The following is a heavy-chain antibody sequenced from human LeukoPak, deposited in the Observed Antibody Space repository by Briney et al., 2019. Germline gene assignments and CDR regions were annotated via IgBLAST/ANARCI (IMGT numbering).Heavy chain of an antibody. Sequence: GGSLRLSCAASGFSISTYWIHWVRQAPGKGLVWVSRINPDGSTTYYADSVKGRITISRDNAKNTLYLQMNSLRAEDTAVYYCARGVADSYGQFDNWGQGTLVTVSS. D-gene: IGHD3-10*01. J-gene: IGHJ4*02. V-gene: IGHV3-74*01. CDR1: GFSISTYW. CDR3: ARGVADSYGQFDN. CDR2: INPDGSTT.